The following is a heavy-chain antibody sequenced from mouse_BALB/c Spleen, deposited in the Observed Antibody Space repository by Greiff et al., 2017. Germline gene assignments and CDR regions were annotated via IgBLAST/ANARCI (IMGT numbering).Heavy chain of an antibody. CDR2: IDPANGNT. J-gene: IGHJ3*01. D-gene: IGHD1-1*01. CDR1: GFNIKDTY. Sequence: VHVKQSGAELVKPGASVKLSCTASGFNIKDTYMHWVKQRPEQGLEWIGRIDPANGNTKYDPKFQGKATITADTSSNTAYLQLSSLTSEDTAVYYCARSYYYGSGGFAYWGQGTLVTVSA. V-gene: IGHV14-3*02. CDR3: ARSYYYGSGGFAY.